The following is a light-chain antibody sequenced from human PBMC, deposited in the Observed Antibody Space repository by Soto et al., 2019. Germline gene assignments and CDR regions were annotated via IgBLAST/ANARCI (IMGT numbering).Light chain of an antibody. V-gene: IGLV2-23*01. CDR2: EDF. CDR3: CSCAGSTTYV. Sequence: QSVLTQPASVSGSPGQSITISCTGTSSDVGNYNLVSWYQQHPGKAPKLMIYEDFKRPSGVSNRFSGSKSGNTASLTISGLQAEDEADYYCCSCAGSTTYVFGTGTKVTVL. CDR1: SSDVGNYNL. J-gene: IGLJ1*01.